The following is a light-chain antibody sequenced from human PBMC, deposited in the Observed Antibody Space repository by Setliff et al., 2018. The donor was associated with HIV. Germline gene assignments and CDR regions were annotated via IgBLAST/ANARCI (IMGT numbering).Light chain of an antibody. V-gene: IGLV2-18*02. CDR3: SSYASTSYARSSIYV. Sequence: QPALAQPPSVSGSPGQSVTLSCTGTSRDVGSYNRVAWYQQTPGTAPKLMIYGVSNRPSGVPDRFSGSKSGNTASLTISGLQAEDEADYYCSSYASTSYARSSIYVFGTGTKVTVL. CDR2: GVS. J-gene: IGLJ1*01. CDR1: SRDVGSYNR.